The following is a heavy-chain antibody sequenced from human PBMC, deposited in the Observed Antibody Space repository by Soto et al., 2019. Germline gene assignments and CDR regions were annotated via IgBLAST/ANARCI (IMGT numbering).Heavy chain of an antibody. CDR2: STGSGGGT. D-gene: IGHD6-13*01. Sequence: EVQLLESGGGLVQPGGSLRLSCAASGFTFSNYAMTWVRQAPGKGLVWVSVSTGSGGGTYFVDSVRGRFTISRDNSNHTVYLQMNSLRAEATAVYYCAKRPLTAAGFDYWGQGTLVTVSS. CDR3: AKRPLTAAGFDY. CDR1: GFTFSNYA. J-gene: IGHJ4*02. V-gene: IGHV3-23*01.